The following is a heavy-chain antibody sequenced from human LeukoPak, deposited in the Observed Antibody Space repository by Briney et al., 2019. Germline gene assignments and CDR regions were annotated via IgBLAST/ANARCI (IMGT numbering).Heavy chain of an antibody. V-gene: IGHV3-21*01. CDR3: ARDDDYGDKNDY. J-gene: IGHJ4*02. CDR1: GFTFSSYS. Sequence: GGSLRLSCAASGFTFSSYSMSWVRQAPGKGLEWVSSISSSSSYIYYADSVKGRFTISRDNAKNSLYLQMNSLRAEDTAVYYCARDDDYGDKNDYWGQGTLVTVSS. D-gene: IGHD4-17*01. CDR2: ISSSSSYI.